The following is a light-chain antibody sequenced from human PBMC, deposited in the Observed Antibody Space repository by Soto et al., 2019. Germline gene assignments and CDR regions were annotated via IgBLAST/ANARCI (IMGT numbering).Light chain of an antibody. CDR3: QQYAYSPIT. CDR2: AAS. J-gene: IGKJ5*01. V-gene: IGKV1-9*01. CDR1: QGIDSS. Sequence: ILLTQSPSSLSASVGDRVTITCLASQGIDSSFAWYQQKPGKAPKLLIYAASSLQSGVPSRFSGSGSGTDFTLTISRLEPEDFAVFYCQQYAYSPITFGQGTRLEIK.